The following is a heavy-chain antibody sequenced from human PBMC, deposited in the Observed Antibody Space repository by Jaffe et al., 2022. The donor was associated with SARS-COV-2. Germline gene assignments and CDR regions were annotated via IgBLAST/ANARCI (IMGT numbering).Heavy chain of an antibody. V-gene: IGHV4-61*02. D-gene: IGHD1-7*01. J-gene: IGHJ3*02. CDR2: VYTSGST. Sequence: QVQLQESGPGLVKPSQTLSLTCIVSGGSIGSGSHYWSWIRQPAGKGLEWIGRVYTSGSTNYNASLKSRVTVSLDTSRNQFSLKLGSVTAADTAVYYCARGGISGITYAFDIWGQGTMVTVSS. CDR3: ARGGISGITYAFDI. CDR1: GGSIGSGSHY.